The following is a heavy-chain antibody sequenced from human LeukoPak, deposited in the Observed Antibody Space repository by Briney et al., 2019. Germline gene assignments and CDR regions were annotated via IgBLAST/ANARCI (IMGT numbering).Heavy chain of an antibody. CDR1: GFTFSSYW. D-gene: IGHD2-2*01. J-gene: IGHJ5*02. V-gene: IGHV3-30-3*01. CDR2: ISYDGSNK. CDR3: ARRGYCSSTSCQDWFDP. Sequence: PGGSLRLSCAASGFTFSSYWMSWVRQAPGKGLEWVAVISYDGSNKYYADSVKGRFTISRDNSKNTLYLQMNSLRAEDTAVYYCARRGYCSSTSCQDWFDPWGQGTLVTVSS.